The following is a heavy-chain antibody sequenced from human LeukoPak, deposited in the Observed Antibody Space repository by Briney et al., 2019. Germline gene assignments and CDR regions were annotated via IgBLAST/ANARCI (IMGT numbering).Heavy chain of an antibody. Sequence: SQTLSLTCAISGDSVSSNSAAWTWIRQSPSRGLEWLGRTYYRSKWYNDYAVSVKSRIPINPDTSKNQFALQLNSVTPEDTAVYYCARGDGPIDYWGQGTLVTVSS. CDR1: GDSVSSNSAA. CDR2: TYYRSKWYN. CDR3: ARGDGPIDY. V-gene: IGHV6-1*01. D-gene: IGHD5-24*01. J-gene: IGHJ4*02.